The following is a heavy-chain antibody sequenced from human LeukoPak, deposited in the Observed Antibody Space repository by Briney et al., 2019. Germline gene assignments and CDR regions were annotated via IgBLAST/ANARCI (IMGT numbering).Heavy chain of an antibody. Sequence: PGGSLRLSCAASGFDFSEHYMDWFRQAPGKGLEWIGRIRNKGRGGTTEYAASVKGRFTISRVDSKNSLFLQMSGLKTEDTAVYYCTSVSAGLVEYWGQGTLVTVSS. CDR3: TSVSAGLVEY. CDR1: GFDFSEHY. D-gene: IGHD2/OR15-2a*01. CDR2: IRNKGRGGTT. J-gene: IGHJ4*02. V-gene: IGHV3-72*01.